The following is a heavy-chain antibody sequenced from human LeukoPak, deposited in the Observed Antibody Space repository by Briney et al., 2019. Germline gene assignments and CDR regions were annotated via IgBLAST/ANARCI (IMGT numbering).Heavy chain of an antibody. J-gene: IGHJ3*02. CDR2: IYYSGST. D-gene: IGHD3-22*01. Sequence: SSQTLSLTCTVSGGSISSGDYYWRWIRQPPGKGLEWIGYIYYSGSTYYNPSLKSRVTISVDTSKNQFSLKLSSVTAADTAVYYCARDYYDSSGYSDAFDIWGQGTMVTVSS. CDR3: ARDYYDSSGYSDAFDI. CDR1: GGSISSGDYY. V-gene: IGHV4-30-4*08.